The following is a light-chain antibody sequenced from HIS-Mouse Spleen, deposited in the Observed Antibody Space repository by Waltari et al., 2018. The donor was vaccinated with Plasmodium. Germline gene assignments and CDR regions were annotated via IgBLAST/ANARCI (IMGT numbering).Light chain of an antibody. CDR2: EGS. V-gene: IGLV2-23*01. CDR1: SSDVGSYNL. Sequence: QSALTQPASVSGSPGQSITISCTGTSSDVGSYNLVSWYQQHPGKAPKLMIYEGSKRPAGVLNRFSGSKSGNTASLTISGRQAEDEADYYCCSYAGSSTNWVFGGGTKLTVL. J-gene: IGLJ3*02. CDR3: CSYAGSSTNWV.